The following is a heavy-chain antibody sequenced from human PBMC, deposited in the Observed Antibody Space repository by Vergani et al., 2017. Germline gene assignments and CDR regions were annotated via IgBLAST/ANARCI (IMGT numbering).Heavy chain of an antibody. V-gene: IGHV5-10-1*03. CDR3: ARQEAAGENDY. Sequence: EVQLVQSGAEVKKPGESLRISCKGSGYSFANYWINWVRQMPGKGLGLMGRIDPSDSYTKYRPALQGHVTISTGNASSTAYLQWSSLKAADTAMDYCARQEAAGENDYGGQGTLVTVS. CDR2: IDPSDSYT. CDR1: GYSFANYW. J-gene: IGHJ4*02. D-gene: IGHD6-13*01.